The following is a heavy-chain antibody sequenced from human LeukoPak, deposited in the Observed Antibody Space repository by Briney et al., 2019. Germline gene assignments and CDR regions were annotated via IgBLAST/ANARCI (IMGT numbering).Heavy chain of an antibody. CDR1: GFTFSSYW. Sequence: GGSLRLSCAASGFTFSSYWMSWVRQAPGKGLEWVGRIKSKTDGGTTDYAAPVKGRFTISRDDSKNTLYLQMNSLKTEDTAVYYCTTVLDFTDAFDIWGQGTMVTVSS. V-gene: IGHV3-15*01. CDR3: TTVLDFTDAFDI. J-gene: IGHJ3*02. D-gene: IGHD3-3*01. CDR2: IKSKTDGGTT.